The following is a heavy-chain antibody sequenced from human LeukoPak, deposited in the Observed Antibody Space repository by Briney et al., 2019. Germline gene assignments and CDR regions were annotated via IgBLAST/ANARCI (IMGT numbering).Heavy chain of an antibody. V-gene: IGHV3-43*02. CDR3: AEDLELRYFDWLSDAFDI. CDR2: ISGDGGST. Sequence: GGSLRLSCAASGFTFDDYAMHWVRQAPGKGLEWVSLISGDGGSTYYADSVKGRFTISRDNSKNSLYLQMNSLRTEDTALYYCAEDLELRYFDWLSDAFDIWGQGTMVTVSS. J-gene: IGHJ3*02. CDR1: GFTFDDYA. D-gene: IGHD3-9*01.